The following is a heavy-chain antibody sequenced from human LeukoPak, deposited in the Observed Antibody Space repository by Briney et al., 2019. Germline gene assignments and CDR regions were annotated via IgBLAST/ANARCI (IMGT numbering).Heavy chain of an antibody. CDR1: GFTFSRYA. CDR2: ISYDGNNK. CDR3: APDEGGDYVGLDY. J-gene: IGHJ4*02. V-gene: IGHV3-30*03. Sequence: PGGSLRLSCAASGFTFSRYAMSWVRQAPGKGLEWVALISYDGNNKYYADAVKGRFTISRDNSKNTLYLQMSSLRTEDTAMYYCAPDEGGDYVGLDYWGRGTLVTVSS. D-gene: IGHD4-17*01.